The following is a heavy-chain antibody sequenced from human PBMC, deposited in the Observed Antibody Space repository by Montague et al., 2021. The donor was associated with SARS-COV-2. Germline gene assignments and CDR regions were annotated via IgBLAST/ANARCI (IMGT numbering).Heavy chain of an antibody. V-gene: IGHV3-13*01. J-gene: IGHJ6*02. D-gene: IGHD4-23*01. Sequence: SLRLSCAASGFTFSSYDMHWVRQATGKGLEWVSAIGTASDTYYPGSVKGRFTISRENAKNSLYLQMNSLRAGDTAVYYCARAGLGGAYYYYYGMDVWGQGTTVTVSS. CDR3: ARAGLGGAYYYYYGMDV. CDR2: IGTASDT. CDR1: GFTFSSYD.